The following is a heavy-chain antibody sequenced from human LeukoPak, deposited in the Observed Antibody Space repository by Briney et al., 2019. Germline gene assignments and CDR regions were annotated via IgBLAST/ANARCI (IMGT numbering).Heavy chain of an antibody. V-gene: IGHV4-38-2*02. Sequence: SETLSLTCAVSGYSISSGYYWGWIRQPPGKGLEWIGSIYHSGSTYYNPSLKSRVTVSLDTSKNQFSLRLTSVTAADTAVYYCARERSGYYYYYYMDVWGKGTMVTVSS. D-gene: IGHD3-10*01. CDR1: GYSISSGYY. CDR3: ARERSGYYYYYYMDV. CDR2: IYHSGST. J-gene: IGHJ6*03.